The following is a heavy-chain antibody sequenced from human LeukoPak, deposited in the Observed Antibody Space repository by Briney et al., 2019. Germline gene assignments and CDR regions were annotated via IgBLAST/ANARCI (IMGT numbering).Heavy chain of an antibody. CDR1: GGSISSYY. J-gene: IGHJ4*02. Sequence: SETLSLTCTVSGGSISSYYWSWIRQPPGKGLEWIGYIYYSGSTKYNPSLKSRVTISVDTSKNQFSPKVRSVTAADTAVYYCARATWDSSGYYIDYWGQGTLVTVSS. V-gene: IGHV4-59*01. D-gene: IGHD3-22*01. CDR3: ARATWDSSGYYIDY. CDR2: IYYSGST.